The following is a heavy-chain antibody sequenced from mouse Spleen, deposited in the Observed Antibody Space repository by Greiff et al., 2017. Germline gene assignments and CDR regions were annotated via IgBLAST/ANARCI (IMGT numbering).Heavy chain of an antibody. J-gene: IGHJ2*01. CDR1: GFNIKDDY. D-gene: IGHD1-1*01. CDR2: IDPENGDT. Sequence: VQLKESGAELVRPGASVKLSCTASGFNIKDDYMHWVKQRPEQGLEWIGWIDPENGDTEYASKFQGKATITADTSSNTAYLQLSSLTSEDTAVYYCTTGYGVDYWGQGTTLTVSS. CDR3: TTGYGVDY. V-gene: IGHV14-4*01.